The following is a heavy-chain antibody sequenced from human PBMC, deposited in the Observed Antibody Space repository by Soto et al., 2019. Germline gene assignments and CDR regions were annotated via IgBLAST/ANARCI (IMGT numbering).Heavy chain of an antibody. D-gene: IGHD3-16*01. CDR3: ARGLGFGGVVTMYDS. CDR2: INHSGTT. CDR1: GGSFSGYY. Sequence: QVQLQQWGAGLLKPSETLSLTCAVYGGSFSGYYWSWIRQPPGTGLEWIGEINHSGTTYYNPSLKSRVTISVDTSKNQVSLNLNSVTAADTAVYYCARGLGFGGVVTMYDSWGQGTPVTVSS. J-gene: IGHJ4*02. V-gene: IGHV4-34*01.